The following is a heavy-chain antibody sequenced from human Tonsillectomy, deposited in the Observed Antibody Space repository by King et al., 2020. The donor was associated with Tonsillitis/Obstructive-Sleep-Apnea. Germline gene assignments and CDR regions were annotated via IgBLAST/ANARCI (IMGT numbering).Heavy chain of an antibody. Sequence: QLVQSGGDLVQPGGSLRLSCSGSGFTFSSYAVSWVRQAPGKGLEWVSSTSDRGDNTFYADSVKGRFTIYRDNSKNTLNLRLNSLRPEDTAIYYCAGRRAGADYYSMDVWGKGTTVPVSS. CDR1: GFTFSSYA. V-gene: IGHV3-23*04. J-gene: IGHJ6*03. D-gene: IGHD6-19*01. CDR3: AGRRAGADYYSMDV. CDR2: TSDRGDNT.